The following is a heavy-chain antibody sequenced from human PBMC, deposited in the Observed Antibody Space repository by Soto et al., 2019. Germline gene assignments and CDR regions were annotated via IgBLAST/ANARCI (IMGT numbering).Heavy chain of an antibody. CDR2: VNAAANDI. V-gene: IGHV3-48*02. CDR1: GFTFSIFS. D-gene: IGHD6-19*01. J-gene: IGHJ3*02. CDR3: VRDRMWEQWLGPHNAFEI. Sequence: EVQLVESGGGLVQPGGSLRLSCAASGFTFSIFSMSWVRQAPGKGLEWISYVNAAANDIYYTDSVRGRFTISRDNAKNSLYHQMDSLQDDDKDVYYCVRDRMWEQWLGPHNAFEIWGQGKMVTDS.